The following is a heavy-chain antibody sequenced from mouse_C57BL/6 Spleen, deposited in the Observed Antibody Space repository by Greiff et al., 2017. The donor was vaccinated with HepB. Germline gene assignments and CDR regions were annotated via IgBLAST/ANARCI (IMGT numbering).Heavy chain of an antibody. CDR1: GFNIKNTY. J-gene: IGHJ4*01. CDR2: IDPANGNT. V-gene: IGHV14-3*01. Sequence: EVKLQESVAELVRPGASVKLSCTASGFNIKNTYMHWVKQRPEQGLEWIGRIDPANGNTKYAPKFQGKATITADTSSNTAYLQLSSLTSEDTAIYYCARTIDSNSYYYAMDYWGQGTSVTVSS. D-gene: IGHD2-5*01. CDR3: ARTIDSNSYYYAMDY.